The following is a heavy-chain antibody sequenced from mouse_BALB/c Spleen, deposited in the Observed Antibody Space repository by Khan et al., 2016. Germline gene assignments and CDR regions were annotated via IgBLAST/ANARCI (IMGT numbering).Heavy chain of an antibody. J-gene: IGHJ2*01. CDR2: INSNGGST. D-gene: IGHD3-2*01. CDR1: GFTFSSYG. Sequence: EVELVESGGGLVQPGGSLKLSCTASGFTFSSYGMSWVRQTPDKRLELVATINSNGGSTYYPDSVKGRFTISRDNAKNTLYLQMSSLKSEDTAMYYCARGRQLGLKYFDYCGQGTTLTVSS. V-gene: IGHV5-6-3*01. CDR3: ARGRQLGLKYFDY.